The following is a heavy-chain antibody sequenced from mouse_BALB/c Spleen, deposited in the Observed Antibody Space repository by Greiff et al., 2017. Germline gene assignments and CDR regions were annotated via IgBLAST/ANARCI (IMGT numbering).Heavy chain of an antibody. D-gene: IGHD2-4*01. CDR2: INPDSSTI. CDR3: ARPFMITFAY. J-gene: IGHJ3*01. Sequence: EVKLLESGGGLVQPGGSLKLSCAASGFDFSRYWMSWVRQAPGKGLEWIGEINPDSSTINYTPSLKDKFIISRDNAKNTLYLQMSKVRSEDTALYYCARPFMITFAYWGQGTLVTVSA. V-gene: IGHV4-1*02. CDR1: GFDFSRYW.